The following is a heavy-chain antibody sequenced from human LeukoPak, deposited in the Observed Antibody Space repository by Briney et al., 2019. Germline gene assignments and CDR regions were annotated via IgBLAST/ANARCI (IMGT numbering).Heavy chain of an antibody. CDR2: IYYSGST. CDR1: GGSISSGGYY. Sequence: SQTLSLTCTVSGGSISSGGYYWSWIRQHPGKGLEWIGYIYYSGSTNYNPSLKSRVTISVDKSKNQFSLKLSSVTAADTAVYYCARGGLDWSSGSTLDYYYYYGMDVWGQGTTVTVSS. J-gene: IGHJ6*02. CDR3: ARGGLDWSSGSTLDYYYYYGMDV. D-gene: IGHD6-19*01. V-gene: IGHV4-31*03.